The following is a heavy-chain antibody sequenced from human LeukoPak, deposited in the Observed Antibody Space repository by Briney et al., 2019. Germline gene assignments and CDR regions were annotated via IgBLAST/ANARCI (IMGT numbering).Heavy chain of an antibody. CDR3: ARDRPYYDFWSGYFDY. V-gene: IGHV3-48*04. CDR2: ISSSGSTI. Sequence: GGSLRLSCAASGFTFSSYAMSWVRQAPGKGLEWVSYISSSGSTIYYADSVKGRFTISRDNAKNSLYLQMNSLRAEDTAVYYCARDRPYYDFWSGYFDYWGQGTLVTVSS. D-gene: IGHD3-3*01. J-gene: IGHJ4*02. CDR1: GFTFSSYA.